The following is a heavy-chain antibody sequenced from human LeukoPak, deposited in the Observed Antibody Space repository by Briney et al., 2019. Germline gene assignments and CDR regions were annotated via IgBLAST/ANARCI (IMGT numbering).Heavy chain of an antibody. CDR2: IWYDGSNK. D-gene: IGHD6-13*01. V-gene: IGHV3-33*01. CDR1: GFTFRNYG. CDR3: ARERFRYSSSWFYFDY. Sequence: GGSLRLSCTASGFTFRNYGMNWVRQAPGKGLEWVAGIWYDGSNKDYVDSVKGRFTISRDNSKNTLYLEMNSLTVEDTAVYYCARERFRYSSSWFYFDYWGQGTLVTVSS. J-gene: IGHJ4*02.